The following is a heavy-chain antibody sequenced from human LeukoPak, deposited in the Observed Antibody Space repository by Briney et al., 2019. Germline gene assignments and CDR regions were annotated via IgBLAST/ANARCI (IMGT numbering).Heavy chain of an antibody. CDR2: ISYDGSNK. CDR3: AKDPERIAVAGNFDY. D-gene: IGHD6-19*01. J-gene: IGHJ4*02. Sequence: PGRSLRLSCAASGFTFSSYGMHWVRQAPGKGLEWVAVISYDGSNKYYADSVKGRFTISRDNSKNTLYLQMNSLRAEDTAVYYCAKDPERIAVAGNFDYWGQGTLVTVSS. CDR1: GFTFSSYG. V-gene: IGHV3-30*18.